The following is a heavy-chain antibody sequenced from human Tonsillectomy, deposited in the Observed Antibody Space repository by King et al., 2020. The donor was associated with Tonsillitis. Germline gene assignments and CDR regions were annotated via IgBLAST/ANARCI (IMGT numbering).Heavy chain of an antibody. J-gene: IGHJ4*02. CDR1: GGSISSSSYY. Sequence: LQLQESGPGLVKPSETLSLTCTVSGGSISSSSYYWGWIRQPPGKGLEWIGSIYYSGSTYYNPSLKSRVTISVDTSNNQFSLKLSSVTAADTAVYYCASPSYYDILTGYPPTKFDYWGQGTLVTVSS. CDR3: ASPSYYDILTGYPPTKFDY. CDR2: IYYSGST. V-gene: IGHV4-39*01. D-gene: IGHD3-9*01.